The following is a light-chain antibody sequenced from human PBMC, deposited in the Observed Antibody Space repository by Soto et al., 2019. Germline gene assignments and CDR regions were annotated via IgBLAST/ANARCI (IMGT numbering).Light chain of an antibody. CDR1: HHTDKY. V-gene: IGKV1-39*01. CDR3: QQSYSSRRT. Sequence: DIQMTQSPSTLYASVGDRVTITCRASHHTDKYFNWHHQKPGKTPQVLIFATANLQTGVPSTFSGSGSGTHFPLTINGLHTEDFETYHCQQSYSSRRTFGQGTKVDI. J-gene: IGKJ1*01. CDR2: ATA.